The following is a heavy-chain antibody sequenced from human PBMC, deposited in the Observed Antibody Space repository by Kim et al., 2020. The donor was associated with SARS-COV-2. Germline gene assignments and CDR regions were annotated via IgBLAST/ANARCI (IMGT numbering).Heavy chain of an antibody. CDR2: IYYSGST. J-gene: IGHJ4*02. CDR1: GGSISSYY. V-gene: IGHV4-59*08. D-gene: IGHD3-9*01. Sequence: SETLSLTCTVSGGSISSYYWSWIRQPPGKGLEWIGYIYYSGSTNYNPSLKSRVTISVDTSKNQFSLKLSSVTAADPAVYYCASSLYYDILTGYYGYWGQG. CDR3: ASSLYYDILTGYYGY.